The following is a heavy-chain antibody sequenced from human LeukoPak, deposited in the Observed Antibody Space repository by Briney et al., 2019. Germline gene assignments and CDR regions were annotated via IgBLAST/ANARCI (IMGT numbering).Heavy chain of an antibody. Sequence: SETLSLTCAVYGGSFSGYYWSWIRQPPGKGLEWIGEINHSGSTNYNPSLKSRVTISVDTSKNQFSLKLSSVTAADTAVYYCARGTLTLQLSSSFWRRQIGNWFDPWGQGTLVTVSS. D-gene: IGHD6-6*01. V-gene: IGHV4-34*01. CDR1: GGSFSGYY. J-gene: IGHJ5*02. CDR3: ARGTLTLQLSSSFWRRQIGNWFDP. CDR2: INHSGST.